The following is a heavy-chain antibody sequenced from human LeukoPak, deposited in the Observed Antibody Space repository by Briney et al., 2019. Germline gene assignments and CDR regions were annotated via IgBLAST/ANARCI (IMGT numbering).Heavy chain of an antibody. CDR2: MNPKSGDT. Sequence: GASVKVSCKASGYTLTSHDINWVRQAAGQGLEWMGWMNPKSGDTGYAQKFQDRVAMTRDTSINTVYMELSSLTSEDTAVYYCARGRYYDFWSGFSDYYYMDVWGKGTTVTVSS. J-gene: IGHJ6*03. V-gene: IGHV1-8*01. CDR3: ARGRYYDFWSGFSDYYYMDV. CDR1: GYTLTSHD. D-gene: IGHD3-3*01.